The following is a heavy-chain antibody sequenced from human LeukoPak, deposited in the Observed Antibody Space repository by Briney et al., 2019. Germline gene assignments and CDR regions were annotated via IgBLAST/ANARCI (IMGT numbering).Heavy chain of an antibody. Sequence: GASVKVSCKVSGYTLTELSMHWVRQAPGKGLEWMGGFDPGDGETIYAQKFQGRVTMTRDMSTSTVYMELSSLRSEDTAVYYCARGPYDSSGYYPYCFDYWGQGTLVAVSS. D-gene: IGHD3-22*01. V-gene: IGHV1-24*01. CDR1: GYTLTELS. J-gene: IGHJ4*02. CDR2: FDPGDGET. CDR3: ARGPYDSSGYYPYCFDY.